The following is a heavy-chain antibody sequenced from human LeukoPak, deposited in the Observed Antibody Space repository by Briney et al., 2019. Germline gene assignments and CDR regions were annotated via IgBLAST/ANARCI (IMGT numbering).Heavy chain of an antibody. Sequence: PGGSLRLSCAASGFTFSSSAMSWVRQAPGKGLEWVSAISNNGGYTYYADSVKGRFTISRDNSKNTLYLQMNSLRAEDTAVYYCAKGYWFDPWGQGTLVTVSS. CDR3: AKGYWFDP. CDR2: ISNNGGYT. J-gene: IGHJ5*02. CDR1: GFTFSSSA. V-gene: IGHV3-23*01.